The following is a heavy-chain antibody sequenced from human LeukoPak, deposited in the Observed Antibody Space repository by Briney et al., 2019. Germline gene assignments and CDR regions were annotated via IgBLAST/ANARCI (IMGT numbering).Heavy chain of an antibody. CDR3: ARKGYSISWYSP. CDR2: IYYSGST. D-gene: IGHD6-13*01. Sequence: SQTLSLTCTVSGGSISSSSYYWGWIRQPPGKGLEWIGSIYYSGSTSYNPSLKSRVTISLDTSKNQFSLKLTSVTAADTAVYYCARKGYSISWYSPWGQGTLVTVSS. J-gene: IGHJ5*02. V-gene: IGHV4-39*07. CDR1: GGSISSSSYY.